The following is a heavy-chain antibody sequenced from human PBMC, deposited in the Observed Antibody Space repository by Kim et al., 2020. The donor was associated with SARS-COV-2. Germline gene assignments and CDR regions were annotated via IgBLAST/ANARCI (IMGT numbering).Heavy chain of an antibody. Sequence: SETLSLTCTVSGGSISSSSYYWGWIRQPPGKGLEWIGSIYYSGSTYYNPSLKSRVTISVDTSKNQFSLKLSSVTAADTAVYYCARHVYSTGYYWEDSNYFDYWGQGTLVTVSS. J-gene: IGHJ4*02. D-gene: IGHD3-9*01. CDR1: GGSISSSSYY. CDR2: IYYSGST. V-gene: IGHV4-39*01. CDR3: ARHVYSTGYYWEDSNYFDY.